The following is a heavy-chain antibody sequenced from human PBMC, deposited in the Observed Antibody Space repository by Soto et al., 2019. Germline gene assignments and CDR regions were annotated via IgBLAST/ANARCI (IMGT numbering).Heavy chain of an antibody. J-gene: IGHJ2*01. CDR1: GYTFTSYY. CDR2: INPSGGST. Sequence: ASVKVSCKASGYTFTSYYMHWVRQAPGQGLEWMGIINPSGGSTSYAQKFQGRVTMTRDTSTSTVYMELSSLRSEDTAGYYCAREARAYCGGDCYSPWYFDLWGRGTLVTVSS. V-gene: IGHV1-46*01. D-gene: IGHD2-21*02. CDR3: AREARAYCGGDCYSPWYFDL.